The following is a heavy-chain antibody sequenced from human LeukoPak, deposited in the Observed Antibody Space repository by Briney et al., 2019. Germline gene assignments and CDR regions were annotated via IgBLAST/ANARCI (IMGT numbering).Heavy chain of an antibody. CDR1: GYTFTGYY. D-gene: IGHD2-21*02. J-gene: IGHJ5*02. Sequence: ASVKVSCXASGYTFTGYYMHWVRRAPGQGLEWMGRINPNSGGTNYAQKFQGRVTMTRDTSISTAYMELSRLRSDDTAVYYCALIAYCGGDCSNWFDPWGQGTLVTVSS. CDR2: INPNSGGT. V-gene: IGHV1-2*06. CDR3: ALIAYCGGDCSNWFDP.